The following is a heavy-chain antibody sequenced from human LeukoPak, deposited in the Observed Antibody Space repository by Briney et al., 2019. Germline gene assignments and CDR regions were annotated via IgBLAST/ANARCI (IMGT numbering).Heavy chain of an antibody. Sequence: ASVKVSFKASGCTFTCHTFSWVRQAPGQGLEWMGRIIPILGKAYYAQKFQGRVTITANKSTSTAYMELSRLRTEGTAVYYCAYSAGVVVVAAYFDYWGQGTLVTVSS. CDR1: GCTFTCHT. D-gene: IGHD2-15*01. J-gene: IGHJ4*02. CDR3: AYSAGVVVVAAYFDY. CDR2: IIPILGKA. V-gene: IGHV1-69*02.